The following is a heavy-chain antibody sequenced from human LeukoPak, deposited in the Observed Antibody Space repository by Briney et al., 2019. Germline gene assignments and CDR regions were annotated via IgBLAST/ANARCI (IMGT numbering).Heavy chain of an antibody. CDR2: IRSKAYGGTT. CDR3: AKWGDYDVLTGYYVSDY. J-gene: IGHJ4*02. D-gene: IGHD3-9*01. CDR1: GFTFGDYA. V-gene: IGHV3-49*04. Sequence: PGRSLRLSCTASGFTFGDYAMSWVRQAPGKGLEWVGFIRSKAYGGTTEYAASVKGRFTISRDDSKSIAYLQMNSLRAEDTAVYYCAKWGDYDVLTGYYVSDYWGQGTLVTVSS.